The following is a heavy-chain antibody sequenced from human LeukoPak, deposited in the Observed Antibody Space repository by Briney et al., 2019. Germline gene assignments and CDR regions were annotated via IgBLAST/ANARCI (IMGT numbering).Heavy chain of an antibody. Sequence: GGSLRLSCAASGFTFSSYWMHWVRQAPGKGLVWVSRINSDGSTTTYADSVKGRFSMSRDTAKNTLYLQMNSLRAEDTAVYYCVRDGTDRYYFDYWGQGALVTVSS. CDR3: VRDGTDRYYFDY. CDR2: INSDGSTT. J-gene: IGHJ4*02. CDR1: GFTFSSYW. V-gene: IGHV3-74*01. D-gene: IGHD1-14*01.